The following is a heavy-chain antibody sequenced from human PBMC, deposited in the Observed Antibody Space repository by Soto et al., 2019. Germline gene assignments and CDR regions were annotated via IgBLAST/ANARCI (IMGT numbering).Heavy chain of an antibody. Sequence: PSETLSLPCTVSGGSVNNNDFYWAWIRQPPGKGLEWVVTIFYSGTTYHNPSLKGRVTASEDRSENQFSLKLTSVTASDTAVYYCARLDFRSGYYGGRFDPWGQGTLVTVSS. D-gene: IGHD3-3*01. CDR1: GGSVNNNDFY. CDR3: ARLDFRSGYYGGRFDP. CDR2: IFYSGTT. V-gene: IGHV4-39*01. J-gene: IGHJ5*02.